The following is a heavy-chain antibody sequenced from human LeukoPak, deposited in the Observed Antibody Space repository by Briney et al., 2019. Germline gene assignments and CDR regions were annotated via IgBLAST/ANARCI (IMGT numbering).Heavy chain of an antibody. CDR3: ARVLRGEVTFNRFDP. CDR2: VAYSGNS. D-gene: IGHD2-21*02. J-gene: IGHJ5*02. Sequence: SETLSLTCTVSGDSINDYYWSWLRQTPGEGLEWIGFVAYSGNSNYNPSLESRVTISFDTSKNQFSLKLNSVSAADTAIYYCARVLRGEVTFNRFDPWGQGTLVTVSS. V-gene: IGHV4-59*01. CDR1: GDSINDYY.